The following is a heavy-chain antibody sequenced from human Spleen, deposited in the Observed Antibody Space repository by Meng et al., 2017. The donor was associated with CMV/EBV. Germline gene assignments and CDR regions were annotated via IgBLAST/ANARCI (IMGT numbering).Heavy chain of an antibody. V-gene: IGHV4-34*01. CDR2: INHSGST. D-gene: IGHD4-17*01. J-gene: IGHJ4*02. Sequence: GSLRLSCAVYGGSFSGYYWSWIRQPPGKGLEWIGEINHSGSTNYNPSLKSRVTISVDTSKNQFSLKLSSVTAADTAVYYCAGNLRYFDYWGQGTLVTVSS. CDR1: GGSFSGYY. CDR3: AGNLRYFDY.